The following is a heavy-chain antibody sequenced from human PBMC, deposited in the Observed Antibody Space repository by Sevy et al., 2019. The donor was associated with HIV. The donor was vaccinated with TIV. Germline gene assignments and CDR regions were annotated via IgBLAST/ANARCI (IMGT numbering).Heavy chain of an antibody. J-gene: IGHJ6*02. V-gene: IGHV3-7*01. CDR1: GFTFSRYW. CDR3: ARRGSSYDYGMDV. Sequence: GGSLRLSCAASGFTFSRYWMSWVRQAPGKGLEWVAYIKEDGSEKYYVDSVKGRFTISRDNAKNSLYLQMNSLGVEDTAVYYCARRGSSYDYGMDVWGQGTTVTVSS. D-gene: IGHD3-16*01. CDR2: IKEDGSEK.